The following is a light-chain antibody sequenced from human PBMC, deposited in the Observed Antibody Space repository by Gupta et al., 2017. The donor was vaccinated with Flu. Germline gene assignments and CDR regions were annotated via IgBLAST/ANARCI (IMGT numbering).Light chain of an antibody. CDR3: QQSYSTPFT. Sequence: IQMTQSPFSLSASVGDKNTMTCRASQSISTYLNWYQHKPGKAPKLLISDASSLQSGVPSRFSGSGSGTDFSLTISKLQPEDFATYHCQQSYSTPFTFGQGTRLEIK. CDR1: QSISTY. J-gene: IGKJ5*01. CDR2: DAS. V-gene: IGKV1-39*01.